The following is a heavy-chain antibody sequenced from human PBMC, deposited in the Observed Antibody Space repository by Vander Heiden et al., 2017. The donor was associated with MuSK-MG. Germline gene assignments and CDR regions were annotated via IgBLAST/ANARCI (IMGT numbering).Heavy chain of an antibody. V-gene: IGHV6-1*01. CDR3: ARDPVSRGVIRGGFDD. D-gene: IGHD3-10*01. Sequence: QVQLQQSGPGLVKPSQTLLLTCAISGDSVSSNSAAWNWIRQSPSRGLEWLGRAYYRSKWYIDYAVSGKRRITINPDTSKNQCSLQVNSVTTEETAVYYCARDPVSRGVIRGGFDDWGQGTLVTVSS. CDR2: AYYRSKWYI. J-gene: IGHJ4*02. CDR1: GDSVSSNSAA.